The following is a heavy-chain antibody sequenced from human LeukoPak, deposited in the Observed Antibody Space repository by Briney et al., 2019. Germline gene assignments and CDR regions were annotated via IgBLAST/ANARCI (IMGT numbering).Heavy chain of an antibody. Sequence: PGGSLRLSCAASGFTFSSYGMHWVRQAPGKGLEWVSAISGSGGSTYYADSVKGRFTISRDNSKNTLYVQMNSLRAEDTAIYYCAKKGYYDSSGYLTPYWYFDLWGRGTLVTVSS. CDR2: ISGSGGST. D-gene: IGHD3-22*01. J-gene: IGHJ2*01. V-gene: IGHV3-23*01. CDR3: AKKGYYDSSGYLTPYWYFDL. CDR1: GFTFSSYG.